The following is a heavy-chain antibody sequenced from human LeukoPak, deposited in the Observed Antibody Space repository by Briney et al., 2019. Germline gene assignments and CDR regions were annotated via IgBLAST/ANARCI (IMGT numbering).Heavy chain of an antibody. CDR3: ARDLSGIAGYTYGRWIDY. CDR1: GYTFISYD. D-gene: IGHD5-18*01. V-gene: IGHV1-8*03. J-gene: IGHJ4*02. Sequence: ASVKVSCTASGYTFISYDINWVRQATGQGLEWMGWMNPNNGNAGYAQKFQARVTITRDTSISTAYMELSSLRSEDTAVYYCARDLSGIAGYTYGRWIDYWGQGTLVTVSS. CDR2: MNPNNGNA.